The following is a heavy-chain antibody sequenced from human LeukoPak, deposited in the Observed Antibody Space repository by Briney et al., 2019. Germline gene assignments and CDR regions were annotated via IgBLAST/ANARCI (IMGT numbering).Heavy chain of an antibody. CDR1: GFTFSNYW. D-gene: IGHD3-16*02. CDR2: INTDGSTI. V-gene: IGHV3-74*01. Sequence: GGSLRLSCAASGFTFSNYWMHWVRQAPGKGLVWVSRINTDGSTINYADSVKGRFTISRDDAKNTLYLHMYSLRVEDTAIHYCARAGSYRFDYWGQGTLVTVSS. J-gene: IGHJ4*02. CDR3: ARAGSYRFDY.